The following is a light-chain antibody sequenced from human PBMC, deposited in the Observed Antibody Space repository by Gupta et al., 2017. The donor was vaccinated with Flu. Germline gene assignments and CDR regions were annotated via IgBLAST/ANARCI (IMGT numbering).Light chain of an antibody. J-gene: IGLJ1*01. V-gene: IGLV2-8*01. Sequence: QSALTQPPFAVASPGQLVTIPGSGTSRDIGGYDSVAWYQQHQGKAPKLIIYEVNKRPSGVPDRFSASKSGNTASLTVSGLQAEDEADYYCGSHAGLGYVFGTGTKVTVL. CDR3: GSHAGLGYV. CDR2: EVN. CDR1: SRDIGGYDS.